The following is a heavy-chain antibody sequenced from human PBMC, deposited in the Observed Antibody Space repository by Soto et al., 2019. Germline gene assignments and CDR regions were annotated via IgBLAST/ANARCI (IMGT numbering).Heavy chain of an antibody. Sequence: GASVKVSCKVSGYTLNELSMHWVRQAPGKGLEWMGGFDPEDGETIYAQKFQGRVTMTEDTSTDTAYMELSSLRSEDTAVYYCATAEYYYDSSGYYPFDYWGQGTLVTVSS. J-gene: IGHJ4*02. V-gene: IGHV1-24*01. CDR1: GYTLNELS. D-gene: IGHD3-22*01. CDR2: FDPEDGET. CDR3: ATAEYYYDSSGYYPFDY.